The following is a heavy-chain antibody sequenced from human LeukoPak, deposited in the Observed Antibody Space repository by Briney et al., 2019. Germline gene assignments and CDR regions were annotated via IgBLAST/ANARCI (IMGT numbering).Heavy chain of an antibody. D-gene: IGHD2-15*01. J-gene: IGHJ4*02. CDR2: INSDGSST. CDR1: GFTFSSYW. CDR3: AKDRTGDIVVVVAATLDDY. V-gene: IGHV3-74*01. Sequence: GGSLRLSCAASGFTFSSYWMHWVRQAPGKGLVWVSRINSDGSSTSYADSVKGRFTISRDNAKNSLYLQMNSLRAEDTAVYYCAKDRTGDIVVVVAATLDDYWGQGTLVTVSS.